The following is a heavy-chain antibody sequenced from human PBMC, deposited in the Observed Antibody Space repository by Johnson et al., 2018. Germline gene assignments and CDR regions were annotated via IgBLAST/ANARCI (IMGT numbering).Heavy chain of an antibody. D-gene: IGHD6-19*01. V-gene: IGHV3-23*04. J-gene: IGHJ4*02. CDR2: ISGSGAT. CDR3: ARDKAVQWLVEKGIDY. Sequence: EVQLVESGGGVVQPGRSLRLSCAASGFTFSSSGMHWVRQAPGKGLAWVASISGSGATYYADSVKGRFPICRDNSKNTLFLQMNSLRAEDTAIFYCARDKAVQWLVEKGIDYWGQGTLFTVSS. CDR1: GFTFSSSG.